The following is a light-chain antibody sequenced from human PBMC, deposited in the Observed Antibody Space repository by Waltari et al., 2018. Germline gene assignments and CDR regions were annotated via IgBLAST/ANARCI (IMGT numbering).Light chain of an antibody. CDR1: RSNVGGNP. V-gene: IGLV1-44*01. CDR2: SGN. CDR3: AAWDFRVELWV. Sequence: QSVLTQPPSASGTPGQKITISCSGARSNVGGNPVNWYRHLPGPAPKPLSFSGNQRPTGVPDRFSGSKSGTSASLAISGLQSEDEADYYCAAWDFRVELWVFGGGTKLTVL. J-gene: IGLJ3*02.